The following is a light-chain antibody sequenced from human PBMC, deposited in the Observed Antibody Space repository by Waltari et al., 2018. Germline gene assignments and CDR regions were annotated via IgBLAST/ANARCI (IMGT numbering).Light chain of an antibody. CDR3: QQYYSYPLF. Sequence: AIRMTQSPSSLSASTGDRVTITCRASQGISSYLAWYQQKPGKAPKLLIYAASTLQSGVPSRFSGSGSGTDFTLTISCLQSEDFATYCCQQYYSYPLFFGQGTKLEI. V-gene: IGKV1-8*01. CDR1: QGISSY. J-gene: IGKJ2*01. CDR2: AAS.